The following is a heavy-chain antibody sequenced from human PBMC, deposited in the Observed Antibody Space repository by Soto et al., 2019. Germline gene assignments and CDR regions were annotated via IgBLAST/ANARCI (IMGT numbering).Heavy chain of an antibody. CDR1: GFTFSNYW. J-gene: IGHJ6*02. CDR2: MKQDGSEK. V-gene: IGHV3-7*01. CDR3: ARDGYDILTGYHIGGMDV. Sequence: EVQLVESGGGLVQPGGSLRLSCAAAGFTFSNYWMSWVRQTPGKRLEWVGNMKQDGSEKYYVDSVKGRFTISRDNAKNSLYLHMNGLRAEDTAVYYCARDGYDILTGYHIGGMDVWGQGTTVTVSS. D-gene: IGHD3-9*01.